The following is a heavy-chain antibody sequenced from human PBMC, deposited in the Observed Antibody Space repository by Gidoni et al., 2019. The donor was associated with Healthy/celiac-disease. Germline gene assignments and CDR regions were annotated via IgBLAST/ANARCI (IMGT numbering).Heavy chain of an antibody. J-gene: IGHJ4*02. CDR1: GYTFTGYY. CDR3: AREGDYDY. V-gene: IGHV1-2*02. D-gene: IGHD3-16*01. Sequence: VQMVQSVAEVKKPGASVKVSCKASGYTFTGYYMQWVRPAPGQGLEWMGWINPNSGGTNYAQQLHGTVTITRDTSISTAYMELSWLRADDTSVYYCAREGDYDYWGQGTLVTVSS. CDR2: INPNSGGT.